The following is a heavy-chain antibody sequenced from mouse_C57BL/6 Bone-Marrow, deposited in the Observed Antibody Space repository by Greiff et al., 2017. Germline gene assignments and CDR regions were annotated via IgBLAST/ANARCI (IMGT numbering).Heavy chain of an antibody. CDR3: ARNYDYYVEFAY. D-gene: IGHD2-4*01. CDR2: IDPSDSYT. J-gene: IGHJ3*01. Sequence: QVQLQQPGAELVMPGASVKLSCKASGYTFTSYWMHWVKQRPGQGLEWIGEIDPSDSYTNYNQKFKGKSTLTVDKSSSTAYMQLSSLTSEDSAVYYCARNYDYYVEFAYWGQGTLVTVSA. V-gene: IGHV1-69*01. CDR1: GYTFTSYW.